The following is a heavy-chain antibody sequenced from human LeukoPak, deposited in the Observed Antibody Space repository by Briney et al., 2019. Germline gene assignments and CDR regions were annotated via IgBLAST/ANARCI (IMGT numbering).Heavy chain of an antibody. CDR1: GFTFSSYW. D-gene: IGHD1-26*01. V-gene: IGHV3-74*01. J-gene: IGHJ4*02. Sequence: GGSLRLSCAASGFTFSSYWMHWVRQAPGKGLVWVSRINSDGSSTSYADPVKGRFTISRDNAKNTLYLQMNSLRAEDTAVYYCARDGARADYFDYWGQGTLVTVSS. CDR3: ARDGARADYFDY. CDR2: INSDGSST.